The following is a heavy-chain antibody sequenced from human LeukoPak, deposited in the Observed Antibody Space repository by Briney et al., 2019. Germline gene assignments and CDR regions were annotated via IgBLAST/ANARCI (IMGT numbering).Heavy chain of an antibody. CDR2: ISWNSGDL. CDR1: GSTFENSA. V-gene: IGHV3-9*03. CDR3: ARRSGDRAFDI. D-gene: IGHD3-10*01. Sequence: GGSLRLSCAASGSTFENSAMHWVRQAPGKGLEWVSGISWNSGDLIYADSVKGRFTISRDNAKNSLYLQMNSLGLEDMALYYCARRSGDRAFDIWGQGTMVTVSS. J-gene: IGHJ3*02.